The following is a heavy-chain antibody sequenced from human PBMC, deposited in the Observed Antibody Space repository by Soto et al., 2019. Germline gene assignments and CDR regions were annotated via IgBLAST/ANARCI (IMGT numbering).Heavy chain of an antibody. CDR1: GFSFSSFA. V-gene: IGHV3-23*01. Sequence: EVLLLESGGGLVQPGGSLRLSCEASGFSFSSFAMNWVRQAPGKGLEWVSAIGDSGASTYYADSVKGRFTISRDNSRNTLYLQLDSLRAEDTAVYYCAKGAELDGWGNGNTVNVSS. CDR3: AKGAELDG. J-gene: IGHJ6*04. CDR2: IGDSGAST. D-gene: IGHD1-26*01.